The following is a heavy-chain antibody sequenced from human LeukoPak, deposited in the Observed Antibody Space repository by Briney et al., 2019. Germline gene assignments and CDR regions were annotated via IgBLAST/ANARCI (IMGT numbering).Heavy chain of an antibody. J-gene: IGHJ6*02. CDR1: GFTFSSYA. CDR2: ISAGGSST. CDR3: AKGLSPLGDV. V-gene: IGHV3-23*01. Sequence: GGSLRLSCAASGFTFSSYAMSWVRQAPGKGLEWVSTISAGGSSTYYADSVKGRFTISRDNSKDTLYLQMNSLRAEGTAVYYCAKGLSPLGDVWGQGTTVTVSS. D-gene: IGHD3-16*01.